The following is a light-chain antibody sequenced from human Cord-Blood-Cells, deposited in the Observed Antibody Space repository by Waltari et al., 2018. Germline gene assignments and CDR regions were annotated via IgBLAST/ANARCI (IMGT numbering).Light chain of an antibody. Sequence: EIVMTQSPATLSVSPVERATLSCRASQSVSSNLAWYQQKPGQAPRLLIYGASTRATGIPARFSGSGSGTDFTLTFSSLQSEDFAVYYCQKYNNWPYSFGQGTKVEIK. J-gene: IGKJ2*03. CDR3: QKYNNWPYS. CDR1: QSVSSN. V-gene: IGKV3-15*01. CDR2: GAS.